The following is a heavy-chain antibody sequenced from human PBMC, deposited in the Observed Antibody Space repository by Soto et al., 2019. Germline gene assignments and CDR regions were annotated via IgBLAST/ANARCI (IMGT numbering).Heavy chain of an antibody. D-gene: IGHD6-19*01. Sequence: QVQLVESGGGVVQPGRSLRLSCAASGFTFSSYAMHWVRQAPGKGLEWVALISYDGSNKYYADSVKGRFTISRENSKNTVYMEMNSLRTEDTAVYYCARVEAVAVTWWYFDLWGRGTLVTVSS. CDR2: ISYDGSNK. CDR1: GFTFSSYA. CDR3: ARVEAVAVTWWYFDL. V-gene: IGHV3-30*03. J-gene: IGHJ2*01.